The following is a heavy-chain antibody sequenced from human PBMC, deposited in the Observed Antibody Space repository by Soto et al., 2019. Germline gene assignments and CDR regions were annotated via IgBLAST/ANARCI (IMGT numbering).Heavy chain of an antibody. CDR3: ARDLMVTRYCSGGSCYRDFAPYDY. CDR2: ISAYNGNT. D-gene: IGHD2-15*01. J-gene: IGHJ4*02. Sequence: GASVKVSCKASGYTFTSYGISWVRQAPGQGLEWMGWISAYNGNTNYAQKLQGRVTMTTDTSTSTAYMELRSLRSDDTAVYYCARDLMVTRYCSGGSCYRDFAPYDYWGQGTLVTVSS. V-gene: IGHV1-18*01. CDR1: GYTFTSYG.